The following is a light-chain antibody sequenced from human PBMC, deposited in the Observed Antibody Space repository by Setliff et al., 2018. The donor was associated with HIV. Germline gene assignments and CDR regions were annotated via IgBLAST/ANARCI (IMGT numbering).Light chain of an antibody. CDR2: SND. CDR3: AAWDDSVSAYV. J-gene: IGLJ1*01. Sequence: QSALPQPPSASGTPGQSVTISCAGSSSNIGTNTVNWYQQLPGAAPRLLIYSNDQRPSGVPDRFSGSRSGSSASLAISGLQSEDEADYYCAAWDDSVSAYVFGAGTKVTV. V-gene: IGLV1-44*01. CDR1: SSNIGTNT.